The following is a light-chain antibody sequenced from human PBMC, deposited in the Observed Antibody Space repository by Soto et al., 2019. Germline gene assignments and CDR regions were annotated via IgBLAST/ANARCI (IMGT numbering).Light chain of an antibody. CDR1: ASNIGSSH. CDR2: RHN. Sequence: QSVLTHPPSAYRTPRQRVTISYSGSASNIGSSHVHWYQQCPGLGPLLLIYRHNHRRSGLHDRFSGSRSGTLASLALSGLRSEDERDYFCAACDDTLSELFGTGTQVTVL. CDR3: AACDDTLSEL. J-gene: IGLJ1*01. V-gene: IGLV1-47*01.